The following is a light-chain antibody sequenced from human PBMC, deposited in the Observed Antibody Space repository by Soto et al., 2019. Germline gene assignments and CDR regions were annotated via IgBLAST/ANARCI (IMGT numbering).Light chain of an antibody. CDR2: ANN. Sequence: QSVLTQPPSASGTPGQRVTISCSGSSSNIGSETVNWYQQVPGTAPKLLIYANNQRPSGVPDRFSVSKSGTSASLAIGGLQSEDEADCYCAAWDDSLKGGVFGGGTKLTVL. V-gene: IGLV1-44*01. CDR3: AAWDDSLKGGV. J-gene: IGLJ3*02. CDR1: SSNIGSET.